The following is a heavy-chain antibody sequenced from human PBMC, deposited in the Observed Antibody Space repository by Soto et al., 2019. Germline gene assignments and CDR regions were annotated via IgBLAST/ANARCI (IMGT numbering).Heavy chain of an antibody. Sequence: GGSLRLSCAASGLTFSSYAMSWARQAKGKGLEWVSAISGGGGRTYYAESVKGRFTISRDNSKNTLYLQMNSLRAEDTAIYYCAKDSGDIVVYGAFDIWGQGTMVTVSS. CDR2: ISGGGGRT. D-gene: IGHD2-2*01. CDR1: GLTFSSYA. CDR3: AKDSGDIVVYGAFDI. J-gene: IGHJ3*02. V-gene: IGHV3-23*01.